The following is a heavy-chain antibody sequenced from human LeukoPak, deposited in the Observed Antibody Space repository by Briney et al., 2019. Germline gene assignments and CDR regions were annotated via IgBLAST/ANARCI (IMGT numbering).Heavy chain of an antibody. V-gene: IGHV1-2*02. D-gene: IGHD3-9*01. CDR3: ARDRRHYDILTGYYSTGHFDY. Sequence: GASVKVSCKASGYTFTGYYMHWVRQAPGQGREWMGWINPNSGGTNYAQKFQGRVTMTRDTSISTAYMELSRLRSDDTAVYYCARDRRHYDILTGYYSTGHFDYWGQGTLVTVSS. J-gene: IGHJ4*02. CDR1: GYTFTGYY. CDR2: INPNSGGT.